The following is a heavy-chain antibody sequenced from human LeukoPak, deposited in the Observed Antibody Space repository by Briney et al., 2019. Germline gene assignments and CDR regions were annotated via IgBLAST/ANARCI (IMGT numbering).Heavy chain of an antibody. CDR1: GASFSGYY. V-gene: IGHV4-34*01. J-gene: IGHJ4*02. Sequence: QPSETLSLTCAVYGASFSGYYWTWIRQPPGKGLEWIGEINHSGGTNYNPSLKSRVTISVDTSKNQFSLKLRSVTAADTAVYYCARGLIKGIAVAGTGWGQGTLVTVSS. CDR2: INHSGGT. D-gene: IGHD6-19*01. CDR3: ARGLIKGIAVAGTG.